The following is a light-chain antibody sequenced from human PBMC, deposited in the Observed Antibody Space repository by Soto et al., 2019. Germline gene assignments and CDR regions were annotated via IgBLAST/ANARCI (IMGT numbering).Light chain of an antibody. J-gene: IGKJ1*01. CDR1: QRISSN. V-gene: IGKV3-15*01. Sequence: EIVMTQSPATLSVSPGERATLSCRARQRISSNLAWYQQKPGQAPRLLIYGASTRATGIPARFSGSGSGTQFTLTISCQQSEDVAIYYCQQYHNWWTFGQGTKVEIK. CDR2: GAS. CDR3: QQYHNWWT.